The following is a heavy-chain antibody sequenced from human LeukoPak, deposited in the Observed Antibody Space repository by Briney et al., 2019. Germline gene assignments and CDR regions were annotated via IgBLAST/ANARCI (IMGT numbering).Heavy chain of an antibody. CDR1: GFTFSSYA. CDR3: ARDSFSGSSLDY. J-gene: IGHJ4*02. D-gene: IGHD1-26*01. CDR2: INWDGGST. V-gene: IGHV3-20*04. Sequence: GGSLRLSCAASGFTFSSYAMSWVRQAPGKGLEWVSSINWDGGSTAYADSVQGRFTISRDNAKNSLHLQMKSLRAEDTALYYCARDSFSGSSLDYWGQGTLVTVSS.